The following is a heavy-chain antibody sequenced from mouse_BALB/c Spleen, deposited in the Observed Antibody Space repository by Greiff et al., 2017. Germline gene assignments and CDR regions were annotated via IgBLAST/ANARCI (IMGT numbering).Heavy chain of an antibody. D-gene: IGHD3-2*01. CDR2: ISYSGST. V-gene: IGHV3-8*02. CDR3: ARPDSSGPWFAY. Sequence: EVKLVESGPSLVKPSQTLSLTCSVTGDSITSGYWNWIRKFPGNKLEYMGYISYSGSTYYNPSLKSRISITRDTSKNQYYLQLNSVTTEDTATYYCARPDSSGPWFAYWGQGTLVTVSA. CDR1: GDSITSGY. J-gene: IGHJ3*01.